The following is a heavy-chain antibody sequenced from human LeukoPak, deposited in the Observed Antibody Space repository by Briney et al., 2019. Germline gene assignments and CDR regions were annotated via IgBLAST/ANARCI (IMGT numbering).Heavy chain of an antibody. CDR2: ISSSGSTI. Sequence: PGGSLRLSCAASGFTFSSYEMNWVRQAPGKGLEWVSYISSSGSTIYYADSVKGRFTISRDNAKNSLYLQMNSLRAEDTAVYYCARGLIAAAGTFDYWGQGTLVTVSS. CDR3: ARGLIAAAGTFDY. V-gene: IGHV3-48*03. J-gene: IGHJ4*02. CDR1: GFTFSSYE. D-gene: IGHD6-13*01.